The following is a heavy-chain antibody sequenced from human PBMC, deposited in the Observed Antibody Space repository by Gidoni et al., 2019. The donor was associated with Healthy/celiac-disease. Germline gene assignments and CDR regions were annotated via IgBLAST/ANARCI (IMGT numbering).Heavy chain of an antibody. V-gene: IGHV3-7*01. CDR2: IKQDGSEK. D-gene: IGHD3-10*01. CDR3: ARVLLTEAELLWFGESYYYGMDV. J-gene: IGHJ6*02. CDR1: GFTFSSYW. Sequence: EVQLVESGGGLVQPGGSLRLSCAASGFTFSSYWMSWVRQAPGKGLEWVANIKQDGSEKYYVDSVKGRFTISRDNAKNSLYLQMNSLRAEDTAVYYCARVLLTEAELLWFGESYYYGMDVWGQGTTVTVSS.